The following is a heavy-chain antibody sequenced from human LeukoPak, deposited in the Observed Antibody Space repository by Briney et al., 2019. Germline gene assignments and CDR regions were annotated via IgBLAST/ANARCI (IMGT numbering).Heavy chain of an antibody. D-gene: IGHD3-10*01. V-gene: IGHV4-34*01. CDR3: ARAGWFGEFYGPLDY. CDR1: GGSFSGYY. J-gene: IGHJ4*02. CDR2: INHSGST. Sequence: PSETLSLTCAVYGGSFSGYYWSWISQPPGKGLEWIGEINHSGSTNYNPSLKSRVTISVDTSKNQFSLKLSSVTAADTAVYYCARAGWFGEFYGPLDYWGQGSLVTVSS.